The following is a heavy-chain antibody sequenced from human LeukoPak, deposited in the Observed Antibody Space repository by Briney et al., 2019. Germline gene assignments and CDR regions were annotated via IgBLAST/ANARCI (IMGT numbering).Heavy chain of an antibody. CDR2: IYPSGST. Sequence: SETLSLTCTVSGGSISSGSYHWSWIRQPAGKALEWIGRIYPSGSTNYDPSLKSRVTISVDTSKNQFSLKSTSVTAADTAVYYCARDKRVAVAGTYIYYYYMDVWGNGTTVTISS. J-gene: IGHJ6*03. D-gene: IGHD6-19*01. V-gene: IGHV4-61*02. CDR3: ARDKRVAVAGTYIYYYYMDV. CDR1: GGSISSGSYH.